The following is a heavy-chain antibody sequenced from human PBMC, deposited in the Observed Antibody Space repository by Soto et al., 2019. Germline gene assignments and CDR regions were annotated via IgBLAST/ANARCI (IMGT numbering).Heavy chain of an antibody. CDR2: ISYDGSNK. CDR3: AKDSHDYIWGSYRYRYFDL. Sequence: QVQLVESGGGVVQPGRSLRLSCAASGFTFSSYAMHWVRQAPGKGLEWVAVISYDGSNKYYADSVKGRFTISRDNSKNTLYLQMNSLRAEDTALYYCAKDSHDYIWGSYRYRYFDLWGRGTLVTVSS. D-gene: IGHD3-16*02. CDR1: GFTFSSYA. V-gene: IGHV3-30-3*01. J-gene: IGHJ2*01.